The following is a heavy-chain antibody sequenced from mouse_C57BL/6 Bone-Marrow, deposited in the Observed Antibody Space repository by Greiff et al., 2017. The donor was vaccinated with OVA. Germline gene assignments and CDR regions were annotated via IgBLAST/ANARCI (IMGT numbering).Heavy chain of an antibody. Sequence: VQLQQSGAELVRPGASVTLSCKASGYTFTDYEMHWVKQTPVHGLEWIGDIDPETGGTAYNQKFKGKAILTADKSSSTAYLELSSLTSEDYVVYYCRENYSNYRDFDYWGQGTTLTVSS. CDR3: RENYSNYRDFDY. J-gene: IGHJ2*01. CDR2: IDPETGGT. CDR1: GYTFTDYE. V-gene: IGHV1-15*01. D-gene: IGHD2-5*01.